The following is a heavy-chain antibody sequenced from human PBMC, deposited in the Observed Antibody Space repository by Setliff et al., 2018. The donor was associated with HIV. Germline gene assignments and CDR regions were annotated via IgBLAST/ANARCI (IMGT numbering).Heavy chain of an antibody. CDR3: ARAYSNSYYYYYYMDV. CDR1: GYTLTEVS. J-gene: IGHJ6*03. V-gene: IGHV1-69*06. CDR2: IIPFFGTV. Sequence: SVKVSCKISGYTLTEVSMHWVRQAPGQGLEWMGGIIPFFGTVNYEQKFQGRVTITADKSTSTAYMELSSLRSEDTAVYYCARAYSNSYYYYYYMDVWGKGTTVTVSS. D-gene: IGHD4-4*01.